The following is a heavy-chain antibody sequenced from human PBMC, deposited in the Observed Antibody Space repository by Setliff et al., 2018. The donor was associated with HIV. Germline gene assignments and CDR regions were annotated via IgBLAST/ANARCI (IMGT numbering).Heavy chain of an antibody. V-gene: IGHV4-39*07. J-gene: IGHJ4*02. Sequence: PSETLSLTCTVSGGSIISSSYYWGWIRQPPGKGLEWIGTMYYRGTTYNNPSLKSRVTFSADTSENQFSLKVTSVTAADTAVYYCARVPGRDYYDTSGDFDYWGLGTLVTVSS. CDR2: MYYRGTT. CDR3: ARVPGRDYYDTSGDFDY. CDR1: GGSIISSSYY. D-gene: IGHD3-22*01.